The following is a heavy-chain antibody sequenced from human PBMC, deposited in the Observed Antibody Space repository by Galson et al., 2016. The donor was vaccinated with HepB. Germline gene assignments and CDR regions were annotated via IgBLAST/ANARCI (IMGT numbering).Heavy chain of an antibody. CDR3: ARERTVITP. D-gene: IGHD3-10*01. Sequence: SETLSLTCTVSGGSVSGVSYYWSWIRQPPGKGLEWIGYLHFRGSTNYNPSLKSRVTISLDTSKNQFSLNLSSVTAADTAVHYCARERTVITPWGQGTLVTVSS. J-gene: IGHJ5*02. CDR2: LHFRGST. V-gene: IGHV4-61*01. CDR1: GGSVSGVSYY.